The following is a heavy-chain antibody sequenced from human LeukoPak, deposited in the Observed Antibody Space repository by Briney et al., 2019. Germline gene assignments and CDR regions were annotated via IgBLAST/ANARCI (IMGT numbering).Heavy chain of an antibody. CDR2: MSYDGRNV. V-gene: IGHV3-30*01. Sequence: GGSLRLSCAASGFTFSTYNLPWVRQTPGRGLEWLAVMSYDGRNVFYGDSVKGRFTISRDSSKSTVYLQMNSLRAEDTALYYCAREHVTGWFDYWGQGTLVTVSS. J-gene: IGHJ4*02. D-gene: IGHD6-19*01. CDR3: AREHVTGWFDY. CDR1: GFTFSTYN.